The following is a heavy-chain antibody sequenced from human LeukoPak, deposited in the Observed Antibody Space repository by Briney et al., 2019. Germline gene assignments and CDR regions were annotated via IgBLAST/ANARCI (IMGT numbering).Heavy chain of an antibody. J-gene: IGHJ4*02. D-gene: IGHD5-18*01. V-gene: IGHV3-21*01. CDR2: TSSSSTYI. CDR1: GFTFSRYS. Sequence: PGGSLRLSCAASGFTFSRYSMNLIRQTPGKGLEWVSSTSSSSTYIYYADSVKGRFTISRDNAKNSLFLQMNSRRAEDTAVYYCAREPTAMILWGQGTLVTVSS. CDR3: AREPTAMIL.